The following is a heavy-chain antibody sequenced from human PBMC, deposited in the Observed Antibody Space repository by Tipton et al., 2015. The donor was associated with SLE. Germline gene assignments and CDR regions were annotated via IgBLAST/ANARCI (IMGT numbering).Heavy chain of an antibody. CDR3: ARDPSSSSWEGAYL. CDR2: VYHSGDT. D-gene: IGHD6-13*01. J-gene: IGHJ4*02. Sequence: LRLSCTVSGYSIGSGYYWGWVRQPPGKGLEWIGCVYHSGDTFYNPTLKSRLTFSVDTSKNQFSVTLSSVTAADTAVYYCARDPSSSSWEGAYLWGQGILVTVSS. CDR1: GYSIGSGYY. V-gene: IGHV4-38-2*02.